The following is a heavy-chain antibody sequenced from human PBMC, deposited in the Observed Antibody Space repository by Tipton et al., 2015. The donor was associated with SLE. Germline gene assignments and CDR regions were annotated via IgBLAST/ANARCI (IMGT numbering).Heavy chain of an antibody. V-gene: IGHV4-39*07. CDR1: GGSISSNNYY. CDR3: ATVGNYEVFYYYYYMDV. D-gene: IGHD4-11*01. J-gene: IGHJ6*03. CDR2: VSSTGYT. Sequence: TLSLTCTVSGGSISSNNYYWGWIRQPPGKGLEWIGSVSSTGYTYYNPSLKSRVTISVGTSKNHFSLTLSSVTAADTAVYYCATVGNYEVFYYYYYMDVWGKGTTITVSS.